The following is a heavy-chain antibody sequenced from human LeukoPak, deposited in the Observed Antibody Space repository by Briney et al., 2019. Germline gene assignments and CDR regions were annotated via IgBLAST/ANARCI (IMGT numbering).Heavy chain of an antibody. Sequence: NPSETLSLTCTVSGGSISSGGYYWSWIRQPPGKGLEWIGYIYHSGSTYYNPSLKSRVTISVDRSKNQFSLKLSSVTAADTAVYYCAREEENYYGSPWGQGTLVTVSS. J-gene: IGHJ4*02. D-gene: IGHD3-10*01. V-gene: IGHV4-30-2*01. CDR3: AREEENYYGSP. CDR1: GGSISSGGYY. CDR2: IYHSGST.